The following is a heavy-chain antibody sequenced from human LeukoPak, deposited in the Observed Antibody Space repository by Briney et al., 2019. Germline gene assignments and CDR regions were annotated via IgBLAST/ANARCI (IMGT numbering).Heavy chain of an antibody. CDR2: IYNSGST. D-gene: IGHD3/OR15-3a*01. V-gene: IGHV4-31*03. Sequence: SETLSLTCTVSGASMTSGNYYWSWIRQHPGKGLEWIGYIYNSGSTYYNPSLKSRLAISLDTSKRQFSLKLNSVTAADTAVYFCARADFPHFDYWGRGALVTVSS. CDR3: ARADFPHFDY. J-gene: IGHJ4*02. CDR1: GASMTSGNYY.